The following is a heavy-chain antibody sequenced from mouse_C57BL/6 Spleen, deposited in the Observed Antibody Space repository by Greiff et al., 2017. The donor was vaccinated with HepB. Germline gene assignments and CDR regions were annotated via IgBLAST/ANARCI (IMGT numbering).Heavy chain of an antibody. J-gene: IGHJ4*01. V-gene: IGHV1-7*01. Sequence: QVQLQQSGAELAKPGASVKLSCKASGYTFTSYWMHWVKQRPGQGLEWIGYINPSSGYTKYNQKFKDKATLTADKSSSTAYMQLSSLTYEDSAVYYCASPNPFYYYGNYAMDYWGQGTSVTVSS. CDR3: ASPNPFYYYGNYAMDY. D-gene: IGHD1-1*01. CDR1: GYTFTSYW. CDR2: INPSSGYT.